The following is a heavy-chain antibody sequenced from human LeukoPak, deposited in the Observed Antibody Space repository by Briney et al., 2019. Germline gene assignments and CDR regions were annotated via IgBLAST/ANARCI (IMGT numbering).Heavy chain of an antibody. V-gene: IGHV1-24*01. J-gene: IGHJ4*02. CDR1: GYSLTGLS. D-gene: IGHD2-2*01. Sequence: GASVKVSCKVSGYSLTGLSKYWVRQAPGKGLEWMGGLDVEDGDGETIYAQKFEGRVTMTEDTSSDTVYMELSSLRSDDTAVYYCAVGDPYQLLEYWGQGTLVTVSS. CDR2: LDVEDGDGET. CDR3: AVGDPYQLLEY.